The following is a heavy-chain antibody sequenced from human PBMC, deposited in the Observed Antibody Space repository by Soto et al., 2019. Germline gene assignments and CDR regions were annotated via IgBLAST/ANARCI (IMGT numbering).Heavy chain of an antibody. J-gene: IGHJ1*01. CDR3: ARDCEGIAVAGTLGYFQH. CDR2: INHRRST. D-gene: IGHD6-19*01. CDR1: GGSFSGYY. Sequence: SETLSLTCAVYGGSFSGYYWTWIRQPPGKGLEWIGEINHRRSTSYNPSLKRRVTMSIDTSKNQFSLHLSSVTAADTAVYYCARDCEGIAVAGTLGYFQHWGQGTLVTVSS. V-gene: IGHV4-34*01.